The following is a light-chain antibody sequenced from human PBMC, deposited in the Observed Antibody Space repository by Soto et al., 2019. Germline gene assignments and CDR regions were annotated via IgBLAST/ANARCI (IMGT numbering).Light chain of an antibody. J-gene: IGKJ5*01. CDR1: QSVSSYY. V-gene: IGKV3-20*01. CDR3: QQYGSSPTVT. CDR2: AAS. Sequence: DIVLTQSPVTLSLSPGERATLSCRASQSVSSYYLAWYQQKPGQAPRLLIYAASSRATGIPDRFSGGGSGTDFTLTISRLEPEDFAVYYCQQYGSSPTVTFGQGTRLEV.